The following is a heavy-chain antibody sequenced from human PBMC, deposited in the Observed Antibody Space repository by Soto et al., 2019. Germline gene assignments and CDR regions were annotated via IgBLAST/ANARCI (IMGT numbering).Heavy chain of an antibody. CDR2: INDRGTST. CDR1: GFPFSSYA. CDR3: AKVHVAAAAYYDY. J-gene: IGHJ4*02. D-gene: IGHD6-25*01. V-gene: IGHV3-23*01. Sequence: EVHLLESGGDSLHPGESLTLSCAASGFPFSSYAMSWVRQAPGKGLEWVAYINDRGTSTYYADSVEGRFSISGDNFRNTLSLQMDGLRVEDTAVYYCAKVHVAAAAYYDYWGQGTLVTVSS.